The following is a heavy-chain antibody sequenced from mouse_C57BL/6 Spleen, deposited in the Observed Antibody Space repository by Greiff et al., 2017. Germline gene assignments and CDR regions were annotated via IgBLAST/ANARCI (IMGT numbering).Heavy chain of an antibody. D-gene: IGHD1-1*01. CDR2: IYHGSGST. V-gene: IGHV1-55*01. CDR1: GYTFTSYW. Sequence: QVQLQQPGAELVKPGASVKMSCKASGYTFTSYWITWVKQRPGQGLEWIGDIYHGSGSTNYNEKFKSKATLTVDTSSSTAYMQLSRLTSEDSAVYYCAVIYYYGKRAMDDWGQGTSVTVSS. CDR3: AVIYYYGKRAMDD. J-gene: IGHJ4*01.